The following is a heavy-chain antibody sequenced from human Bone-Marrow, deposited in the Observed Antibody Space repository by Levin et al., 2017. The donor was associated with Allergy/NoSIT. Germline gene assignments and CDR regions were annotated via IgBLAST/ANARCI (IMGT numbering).Heavy chain of an antibody. J-gene: IGHJ5*02. CDR2: IYYSGDT. V-gene: IGHV4-39*07. CDR3: ARVDVGYGDYSGWFDP. CDR1: GDSVSDPSYY. D-gene: IGHD4-17*01. Sequence: SETLSLTCAVSGDSVSDPSYYWGWVRQPPGNGLEWIGSIYYSGDTYYKPSLNGRVTISVDRSKNQFSLRVNSVTAADTAVYYCARVDVGYGDYSGWFDPWGQGTLVTVSS.